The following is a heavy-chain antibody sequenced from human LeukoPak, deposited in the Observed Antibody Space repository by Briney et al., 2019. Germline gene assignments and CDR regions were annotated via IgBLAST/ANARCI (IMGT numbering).Heavy chain of an antibody. CDR2: ISSNGGST. J-gene: IGHJ4*02. Sequence: GGSLRLSCAASGFTFSSYAMHWVRQAPGKGLEYVSAISSNGGSTYYANSVKGRFTISRDNSKNTLYLQMGSLRAEDMAVYYCARGYSGYERKLDYWGQGTLVTVSS. V-gene: IGHV3-64*01. CDR3: ARGYSGYERKLDY. CDR1: GFTFSSYA. D-gene: IGHD5-12*01.